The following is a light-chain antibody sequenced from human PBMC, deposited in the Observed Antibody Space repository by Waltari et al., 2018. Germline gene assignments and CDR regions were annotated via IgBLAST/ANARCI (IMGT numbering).Light chain of an antibody. CDR2: ATS. V-gene: IGKV3-20*01. CDR3: QHHVRLPAT. CDR1: QDIGHY. Sequence: IVLTQSPGTLSLSTGGRATLSCRASQDIGHYLAWYQQKPGQAPRLLIYATSTRAAGIPDRFSGSGSGADFSLTITRLEPEDFAVYYCQHHVRLPATFGQGTKV. J-gene: IGKJ1*01.